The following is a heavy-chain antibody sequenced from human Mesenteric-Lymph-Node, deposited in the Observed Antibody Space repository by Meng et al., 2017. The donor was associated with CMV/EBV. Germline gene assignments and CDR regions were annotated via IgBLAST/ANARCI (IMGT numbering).Heavy chain of an antibody. J-gene: IGHJ5*02. V-gene: IGHV4-39*01. CDR3: ARHFLIGSTTGGWFDP. Sequence: GSNRSSSYYWGCIRQPPGQGLEWIGSIFYSGSTSYPPSIPPPVTISVDTSTNQVSLKLSSVTAADTAVYYCARHFLIGSTTGGWFDPWGQGTLVTVSS. CDR1: GSNRSSSYY. CDR2: IFYSGST. D-gene: IGHD2/OR15-2a*01.